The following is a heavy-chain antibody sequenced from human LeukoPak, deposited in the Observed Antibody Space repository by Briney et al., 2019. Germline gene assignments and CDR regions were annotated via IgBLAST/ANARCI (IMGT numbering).Heavy chain of an antibody. CDR1: GFTVSTYY. V-gene: IGHV3-53*01. CDR3: ARGLGYCTSTTCLLPFDY. CDR2: IYNGGST. J-gene: IGHJ4*02. Sequence: PGGSLRLSCAASGFTVSTYYMTWVRQAPGKGLECVSVIYNGGSTYYADSVKGRFTVSRANPKNTLYLQMNSLRAEDTAMYYCARGLGYCTSTTCLLPFDYWGQGTLVTVSS. D-gene: IGHD2-2*01.